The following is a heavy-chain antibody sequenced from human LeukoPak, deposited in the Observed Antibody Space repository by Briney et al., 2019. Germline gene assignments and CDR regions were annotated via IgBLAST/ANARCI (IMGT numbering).Heavy chain of an antibody. V-gene: IGHV3-11*01. Sequence: GGSLRLSCAAFGFTFSDYNMNWVRHAPGKGLEWVSYITDSGNTIHYADSVKGRFTISRDNAKNSLYLQMNSLRAEDTAVYYCARSIGLTGGGVDVWGQGTTVTVSS. D-gene: IGHD3-9*01. CDR2: ITDSGNTI. CDR1: GFTFSDYN. CDR3: ARSIGLTGGGVDV. J-gene: IGHJ6*02.